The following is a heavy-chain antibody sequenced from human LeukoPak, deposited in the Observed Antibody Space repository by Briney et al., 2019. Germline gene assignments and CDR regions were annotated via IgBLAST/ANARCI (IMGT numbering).Heavy chain of an antibody. CDR3: ARGVVSSLISTALNSLPHIFDY. V-gene: IGHV4-39*07. J-gene: IGHJ4*02. CDR2: IYYSGST. CDR1: GGSISSSSYY. Sequence: PSETLSLTCTVSGGSISSSSYYWGWIRQPPGKGLEWIGSIYYSGSTYYNPSLKSRVTISVDTSKNQFSLKLSSVTAADTAVYYCARGVVSSLISTALNSLPHIFDYWGQGTLVTVSS. D-gene: IGHD3-16*02.